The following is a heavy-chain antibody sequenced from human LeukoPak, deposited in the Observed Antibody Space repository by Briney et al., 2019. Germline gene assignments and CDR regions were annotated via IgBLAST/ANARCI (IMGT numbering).Heavy chain of an antibody. D-gene: IGHD6-13*01. CDR3: AKVKGRIYSSSWLDY. CDR2: ISGSGGST. CDR1: GFTFSSYA. J-gene: IGHJ4*02. V-gene: IGHV3-23*01. Sequence: PGGSLRLSCAASGFTFSSYAMSWVRQAPGKGLEWVSAISGSGGSTYYADSVKGRFTISRDNSKNTLYLQMNSLRAEDTAVYYCAKVKGRIYSSSWLDYWGQGTLVTVSS.